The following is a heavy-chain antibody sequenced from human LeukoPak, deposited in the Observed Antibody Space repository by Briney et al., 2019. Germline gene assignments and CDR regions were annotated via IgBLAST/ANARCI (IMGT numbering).Heavy chain of an antibody. D-gene: IGHD1-1*01. Sequence: GGSLRLSCAASGFTFSIYALSWVRQAPGKGLEWVSGIGGSGGSTNYAGSVKGRFIISRDNSKNTVYLQMNSLRGEDTAVYYCARSELEEGAFDIWGQGTMVTVSS. CDR1: GFTFSIYA. V-gene: IGHV3-23*01. CDR3: ARSELEEGAFDI. CDR2: IGGSGGST. J-gene: IGHJ3*02.